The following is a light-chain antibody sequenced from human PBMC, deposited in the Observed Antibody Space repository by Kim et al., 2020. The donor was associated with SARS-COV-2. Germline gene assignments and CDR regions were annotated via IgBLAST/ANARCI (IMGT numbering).Light chain of an antibody. J-gene: IGLJ2*01. CDR3: QAWDSSLVV. CDR1: KLNTKY. Sequence: SYELTQPPSVSVSPGQTASIACSGDKLNTKYVSWYQQKAGQSPVVVIYQDIQRPSGIPERFSGSTSGNTATLTISGTQLLDEADYYCQAWDSSLVVFGGG. V-gene: IGLV3-1*01. CDR2: QDI.